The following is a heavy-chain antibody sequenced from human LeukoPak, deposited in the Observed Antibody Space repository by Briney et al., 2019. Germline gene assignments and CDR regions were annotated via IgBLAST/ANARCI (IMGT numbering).Heavy chain of an antibody. CDR1: GGSIGGYY. CDR3: AREGTSSHRLDV. J-gene: IGHJ6*02. CDR2: IYYSGST. V-gene: IGHV4-59*01. Sequence: SETLSLTCTVSGGSIGGYYWSWIRRPPGEGLEWIGYIYYSGSTKYNPSLKSRVTISVDTSRTRFSLKVSSVTAADTAVYYCAREGTSSHRLDVWGQGTTVTVSS. D-gene: IGHD2-2*01.